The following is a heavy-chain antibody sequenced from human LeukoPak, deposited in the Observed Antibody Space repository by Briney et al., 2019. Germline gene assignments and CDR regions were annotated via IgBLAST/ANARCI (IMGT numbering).Heavy chain of an antibody. CDR3: ARVPERSVVY. CDR1: GYTFTGYY. CDR2: INPNSGGT. D-gene: IGHD1-14*01. Sequence: ASVKVSCKASGYTFTGYYMHWVRQAPGQGLEWMGWINPNSGGTNYAQEFQGRVTMTRDTSISTAYMELSRLRSDDTAVYYCARVPERSVVYWGQGTLVTVSS. V-gene: IGHV1-2*02. J-gene: IGHJ4*02.